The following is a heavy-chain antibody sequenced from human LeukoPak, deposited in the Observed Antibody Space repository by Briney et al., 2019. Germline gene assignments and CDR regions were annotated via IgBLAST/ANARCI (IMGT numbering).Heavy chain of an antibody. J-gene: IGHJ4*02. CDR3: ARVQGVTIPNGFFDY. CDR2: ISSSGSTI. CDR1: GFTFSDYY. D-gene: IGHD3-10*01. V-gene: IGHV3-11*01. Sequence: GGSLRLSCAASGFTFSDYYMSWIRQAPGKGLEWVSYISSSGSTIYYADSVKGRFTISRDNAKNSLYLQMNSLRAEGTAVYYCARVQGVTIPNGFFDYWGQGTLVTVSS.